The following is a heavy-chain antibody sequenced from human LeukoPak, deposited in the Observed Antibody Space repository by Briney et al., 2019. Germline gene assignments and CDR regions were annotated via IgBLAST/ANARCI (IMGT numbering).Heavy chain of an antibody. Sequence: PSETLSLICTVSGVSISPYYWSWIRQPPGKGLEWIGYIYYSGSTKYNPSLKSRATISVDTSKNQFSLKLSSVTAADTAVYYCARRLTGYWYVDVWGRGTLVTVSS. V-gene: IGHV4-59*08. J-gene: IGHJ2*01. D-gene: IGHD7-27*01. CDR1: GVSISPYY. CDR2: IYYSGST. CDR3: ARRLTGYWYVDV.